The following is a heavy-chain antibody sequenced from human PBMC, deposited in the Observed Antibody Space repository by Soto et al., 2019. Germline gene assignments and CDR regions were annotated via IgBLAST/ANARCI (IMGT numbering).Heavy chain of an antibody. CDR3: AKGGYCSSTSCYVDY. CDR2: ISYDGSNK. V-gene: IGHV3-30*18. Sequence: PGGSLRLSCAASGFTFSSYGMHWVRQAPGKGLEWVAVISYDGSNKYYADSVKGRFTISRDNSKNTLYLQMNSLRAEDTAVYYCAKGGYCSSTSCYVDYWGQGXLVTVSS. CDR1: GFTFSSYG. J-gene: IGHJ4*02. D-gene: IGHD2-2*01.